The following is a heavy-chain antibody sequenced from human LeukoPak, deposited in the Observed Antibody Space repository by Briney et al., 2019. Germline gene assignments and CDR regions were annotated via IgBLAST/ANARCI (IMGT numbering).Heavy chain of an antibody. CDR1: GGTFSSYA. CDR3: ARARDPLREMATISDAFDI. V-gene: IGHV1-69*01. J-gene: IGHJ3*02. CDR2: IIPIFGTA. Sequence: GASVKVSCKASGGTFSSYAISWVRQAPGQGLEWMGGIIPIFGTANYAQKFQGRVTITADESTSTAYMELSSLRSEDTAVYYCARARDPLREMATISDAFDIWGQGTMVTVSS. D-gene: IGHD5-24*01.